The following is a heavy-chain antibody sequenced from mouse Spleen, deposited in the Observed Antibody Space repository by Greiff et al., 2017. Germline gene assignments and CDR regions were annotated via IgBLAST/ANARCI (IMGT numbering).Heavy chain of an antibody. Sequence: VMLVESGPGLVAPSQSLSITCTISGFSLTSYGVHWVRQPPGKGLEWLVVIWSDGSTTYNSALKSRLSISKDNSKSQVFLKMNSLQTDDTAMYYCARHDYDGTGFAYWGQGTLVTVSA. CDR1: GFSLTSYG. CDR3: ARHDYDGTGFAY. D-gene: IGHD2-4*01. J-gene: IGHJ3*01. V-gene: IGHV2-6-1*01. CDR2: IWSDGST.